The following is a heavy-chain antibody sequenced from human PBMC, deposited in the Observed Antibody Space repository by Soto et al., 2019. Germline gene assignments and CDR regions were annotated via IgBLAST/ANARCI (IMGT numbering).Heavy chain of an antibody. CDR3: ARGWVRASVTTLDY. D-gene: IGHD4-17*01. V-gene: IGHV4-34*01. CDR1: GGSFSGYY. J-gene: IGHJ4*02. Sequence: QVQLQQWGAGLLKPSETLSLTCAVYGGSFSGYYWSWIRQPPGKGLEWIGEINHSGSTNYNPSLKSRVTISVDTSKNQFSLKLSSVTAADTAVYYCARGWVRASVTTLDYWGQGTLVTVSS. CDR2: INHSGST.